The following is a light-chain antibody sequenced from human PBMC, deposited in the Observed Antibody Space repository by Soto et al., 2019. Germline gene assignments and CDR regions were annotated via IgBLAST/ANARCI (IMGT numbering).Light chain of an antibody. Sequence: DIQMTQSPSTLSASIGDSITLTCRASQIIARWLAWYQQKPGKAPNLVIYDATKLQSGVPSRFSATASGAEFTLTISGLQAEDFATYYCLQYNTFPHSFGLGTRLEI. CDR3: LQYNTFPHS. CDR2: DAT. J-gene: IGKJ2*03. CDR1: QIIARW. V-gene: IGKV1-5*01.